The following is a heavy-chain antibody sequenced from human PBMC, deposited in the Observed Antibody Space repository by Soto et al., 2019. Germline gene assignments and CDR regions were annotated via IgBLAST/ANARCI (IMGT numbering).Heavy chain of an antibody. Sequence: QVQLVESGGGVVQPGTSLRLSCAASGFTFSRYGIHWVRQAPGKGLEWVAIIWYDGSKQYYAESVKGRFTIARDNSKNTLSLPMDRLRAEDTAIYYCARDGYNGNDLRSMDVWGQGTTVTVSS. CDR1: GFTFSRYG. V-gene: IGHV3-33*01. J-gene: IGHJ6*02. CDR2: IWYDGSKQ. D-gene: IGHD1-20*01. CDR3: ARDGYNGNDLRSMDV.